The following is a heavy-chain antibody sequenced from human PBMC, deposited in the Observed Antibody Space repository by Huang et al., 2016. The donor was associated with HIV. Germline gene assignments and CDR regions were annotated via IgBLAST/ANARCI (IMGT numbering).Heavy chain of an antibody. J-gene: IGHJ4*02. D-gene: IGHD3-9*01. CDR1: EYTLPELS. V-gene: IGHV1-24*01. CDR3: ATGFDVFFDF. CDR2: LDPEIGET. Sequence: QVQLVQSRAEVKKPGASVKVPCKVSEYTLPELSIHWVRQPPGKGLAGMGGLDPEIGETTYAQKFQGRVTMTEETSTETAFMELSGLRPEDTAVYYCATGFDVFFDFWGQGTLVTVSS.